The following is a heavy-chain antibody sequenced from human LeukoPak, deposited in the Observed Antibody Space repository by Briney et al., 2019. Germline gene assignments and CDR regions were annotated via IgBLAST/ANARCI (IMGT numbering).Heavy chain of an antibody. CDR3: AKDPGPDGYCSGGSCYSPSAYGMDV. J-gene: IGHJ6*02. CDR1: GFTFDDYA. D-gene: IGHD2-15*01. Sequence: GRSLRLSCAASGFTFDDYAMHWVRQAPGKGLEWVSGISWNSGSIGYADSVKGRFTISRDNAKNSLYLQMNSLRAEDTALYYCAKDPGPDGYCSGGSCYSPSAYGMDVWGQGTTVTVSS. V-gene: IGHV3-9*01. CDR2: ISWNSGSI.